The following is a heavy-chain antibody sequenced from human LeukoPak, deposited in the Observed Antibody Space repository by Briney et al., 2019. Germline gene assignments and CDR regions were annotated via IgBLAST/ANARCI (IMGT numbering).Heavy chain of an antibody. V-gene: IGHV3-72*01. CDR1: GFTFSGHY. J-gene: IGHJ3*02. Sequence: PGGSLRLSCAASGFTFSGHYMDWVRQAPGKGLEWVGRTRNIANSYTTEYAASVKGRFTISRDDSKNSLYLQMNSLKTEDTAVYYCARENEARYYYDSSGYSDAFDIWGQGTMVTVSS. CDR3: ARENEARYYYDSSGYSDAFDI. D-gene: IGHD3-22*01. CDR2: TRNIANSYTT.